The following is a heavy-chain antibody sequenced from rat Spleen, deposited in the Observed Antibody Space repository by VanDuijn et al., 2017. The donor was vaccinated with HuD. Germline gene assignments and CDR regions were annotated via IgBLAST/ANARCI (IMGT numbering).Heavy chain of an antibody. CDR3: ATDGYYDGTYYSVYVMDA. Sequence: EVQLVESGGGLVQPGGSLKLSCAASGFSFSDYNMAWVRQAPKKGLEWVATIIYDGTRTFYRDSVKGRFTISRDNAKSTLYLQMDSLRSEDTATYYCATDGYYDGTYYSVYVMDAWGQGASVTVSS. V-gene: IGHV5S10*01. D-gene: IGHD1-12*02. CDR2: IIYDGTRT. CDR1: GFSFSDYN. J-gene: IGHJ4*01.